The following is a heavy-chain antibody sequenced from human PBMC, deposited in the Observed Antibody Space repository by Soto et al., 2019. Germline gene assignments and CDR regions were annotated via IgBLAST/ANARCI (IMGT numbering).Heavy chain of an antibody. J-gene: IGHJ4*02. CDR2: IYHSGST. CDR1: GGSISSSSYY. CDR3: ARVNYGGYYFDY. Sequence: SETLSLTCTVSGGSISSSSYYWGWIRQPPGKGLEWIGYIYHSGSTYYNPSLKSRVTISVDRSKNQFSLKLSSVTAADTAVYYCARVNYGGYYFDYWGQGTLVTVSS. D-gene: IGHD3-10*01. V-gene: IGHV4-30-2*01.